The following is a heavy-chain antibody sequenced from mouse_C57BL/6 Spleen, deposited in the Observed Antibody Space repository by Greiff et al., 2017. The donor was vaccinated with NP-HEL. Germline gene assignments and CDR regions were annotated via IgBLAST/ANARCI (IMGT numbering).Heavy chain of an antibody. V-gene: IGHV1-26*01. CDR2: INPNNGGT. D-gene: IGHD1-1*01. CDR3: AREGTYYGSTDAMDY. Sequence: EVQLQQSGPELVKPGASVKISCKASGYTFTDYYMNWVKQSHGKSLEWIGDINPNNGGTSYNQKFKGKATLTVDKSSSTAYMELRSLTSEDSAVYYCAREGTYYGSTDAMDYWGQGTSVTVSS. CDR1: GYTFTDYY. J-gene: IGHJ4*01.